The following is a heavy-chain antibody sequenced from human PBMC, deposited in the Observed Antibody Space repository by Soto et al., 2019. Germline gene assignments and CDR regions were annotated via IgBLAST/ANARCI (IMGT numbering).Heavy chain of an antibody. J-gene: IGHJ3*02. Sequence: GGSLRLSCSASGFTFSSYAMHWVRQAPGKGLEYVSAISSNGGSTYYADSVKGRFTISRDNSKNTLYLQMSSLGAEDTAVYYCVKVTYYYDSSGYMGSDDAFDIWGQGTMVTVSS. CDR1: GFTFSSYA. CDR3: VKVTYYYDSSGYMGSDDAFDI. CDR2: ISSNGGST. V-gene: IGHV3-64D*08. D-gene: IGHD3-22*01.